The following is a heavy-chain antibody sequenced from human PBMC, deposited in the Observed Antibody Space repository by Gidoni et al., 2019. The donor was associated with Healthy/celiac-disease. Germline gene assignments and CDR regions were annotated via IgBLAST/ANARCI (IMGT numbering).Heavy chain of an antibody. J-gene: IGHJ4*02. CDR1: GFTFDDYA. CDR2: ISWNSGSI. V-gene: IGHV3-9*01. Sequence: EVQLVESGGGLVQPGRSLRLSCAASGFTFDDYAMHWVRQAPGKGLEWVSGISWNSGSIGYADSVKGRFAISRDNAKNSLYLQMNSLRAEDTALYYCAKDFRAVAGTCFDYWGQGTLVTVSS. D-gene: IGHD6-19*01. CDR3: AKDFRAVAGTCFDY.